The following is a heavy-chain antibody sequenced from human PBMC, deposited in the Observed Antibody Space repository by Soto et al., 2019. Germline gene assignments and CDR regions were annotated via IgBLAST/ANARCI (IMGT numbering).Heavy chain of an antibody. V-gene: IGHV1-18*01. D-gene: IGHD3-10*02. CDR2: ISPSNGNT. J-gene: IGHJ4*02. CDR3: AREQITMLGVVNDY. Sequence: QVQLEQSGDEVKKPGASVKVSCKASGYIFINHGISWVRQAPGQGLEYMGWISPSNGNTNYAPSFQGSVTMTTDTSTNTAYLQLRSLRSDDTAVYYCAREQITMLGVVNDYWGQGTLVTVSS. CDR1: GYIFINHG.